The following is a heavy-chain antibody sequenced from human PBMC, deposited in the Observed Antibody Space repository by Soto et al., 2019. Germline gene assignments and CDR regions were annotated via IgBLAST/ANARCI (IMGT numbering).Heavy chain of an antibody. CDR2: IIPIFGTA. CDR3: ARLSDTAMVTGYYYGMDV. CDR1: GYTFTSSN. V-gene: IGHV1-69*13. Sequence: SVKVSCKASGYTFTSSNIHSVREAPGQGLEWMGIIIPIFGTANYAQKFQGRVTITADESTSTAYMELSSLRSEDTAVYYCARLSDTAMVTGYYYGMDVWGQGTLVTVSS. D-gene: IGHD5-18*01. J-gene: IGHJ6*02.